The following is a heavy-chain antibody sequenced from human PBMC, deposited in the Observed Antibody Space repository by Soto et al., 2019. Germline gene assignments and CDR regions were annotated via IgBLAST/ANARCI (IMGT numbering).Heavy chain of an antibody. J-gene: IGHJ5*02. Sequence: ASVKVSCKASGYTFTSYGISWVRQAPGQGLEWMGWISAYNGNTNYAQKLQGRVTMTTDTSTSTAYMELRSLRSDDTAVYYCAREFDLVAAKWFDPWGQGTLVTVSS. CDR3: AREFDLVAAKWFDP. CDR2: ISAYNGNT. D-gene: IGHD2-15*01. CDR1: GYTFTSYG. V-gene: IGHV1-18*01.